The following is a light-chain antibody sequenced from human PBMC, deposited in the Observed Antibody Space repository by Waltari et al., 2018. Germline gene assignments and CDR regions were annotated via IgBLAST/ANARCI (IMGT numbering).Light chain of an antibody. CDR2: DVS. Sequence: QSALTQPRSVYGSPGQSVTISCTGTSSDVGGYNYCSWYQQHPGKAPKLMIYDVSKRPSGVPDRFSGSKSGNTASLTISGLQAEDEADYYCCSYAGSYTFVFGTGTKVTVL. CDR3: CSYAGSYTFV. J-gene: IGLJ1*01. V-gene: IGLV2-11*01. CDR1: SSDVGGYNY.